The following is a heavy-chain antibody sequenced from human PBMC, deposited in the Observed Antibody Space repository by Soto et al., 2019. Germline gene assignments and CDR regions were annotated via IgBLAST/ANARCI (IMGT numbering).Heavy chain of an antibody. V-gene: IGHV3-23*01. CDR3: ANRIAYSYYFDY. D-gene: IGHD1-26*01. J-gene: IGHJ4*02. CDR1: GFTFSSYA. CDR2: ISGSGGST. Sequence: PGGSLRLSCAASGFTFSSYAMIWVRQAPGKGLEWVSAISGSGGSTYYADSVKGRFTISRDNSKNTLYLQTNSLRAEDTAVYYCANRIAYSYYFDYWGQGTLVTVSS.